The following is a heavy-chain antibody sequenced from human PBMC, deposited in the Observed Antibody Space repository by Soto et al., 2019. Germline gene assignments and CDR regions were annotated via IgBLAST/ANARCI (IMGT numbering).Heavy chain of an antibody. V-gene: IGHV4-39*01. CDR1: GGSISSSSYY. D-gene: IGHD3-16*02. Sequence: SETLSLTCTVSGGSISSSSYYWGWIRQPPGKGLEWIGSIYYSGSTYYNPSLKSRVTISVDTSKNQFSLKLSSVTAADTAVYYCARRSEVITFGGVIATNEMERSPSEFDIWGQGTMVTVSS. J-gene: IGHJ3*02. CDR3: ARRSEVITFGGVIATNEMERSPSEFDI. CDR2: IYYSGST.